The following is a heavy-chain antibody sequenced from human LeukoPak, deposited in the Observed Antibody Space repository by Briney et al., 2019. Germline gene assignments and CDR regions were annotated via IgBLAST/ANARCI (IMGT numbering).Heavy chain of an antibody. Sequence: APVKVSCKASGYTFTSYAMNWVRQAPGRGLEWMGWINTNTGNPTYAQGFTGRFVFSLDTSVSTAYLQISSLKAEDTAVYYCARCPNYYGSGSFYYYYYMDVWGKGTTVTVSS. CDR3: ARCPNYYGSGSFYYYYYMDV. V-gene: IGHV7-4-1*02. CDR1: GYTFTSYA. J-gene: IGHJ6*03. CDR2: INTNTGNP. D-gene: IGHD3-10*01.